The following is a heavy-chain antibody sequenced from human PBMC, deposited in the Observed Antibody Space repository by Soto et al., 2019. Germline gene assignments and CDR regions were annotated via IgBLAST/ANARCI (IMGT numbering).Heavy chain of an antibody. CDR2: IYPGDSDT. Sequence: GESLKISCKGSGYSFTSYWIGWVRQMPGKGLEWMGIIYPGDSDTRYSPSFQGQVTISADKSISTAYLQWSSLKASDTAMYYCARHADCGGDCYDFDYWGQGTLVTVSS. V-gene: IGHV5-51*01. J-gene: IGHJ4*02. CDR1: GYSFTSYW. D-gene: IGHD2-21*02. CDR3: ARHADCGGDCYDFDY.